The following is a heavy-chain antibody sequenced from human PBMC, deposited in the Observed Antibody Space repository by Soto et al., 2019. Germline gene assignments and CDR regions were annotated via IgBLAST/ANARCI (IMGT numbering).Heavy chain of an antibody. D-gene: IGHD2-15*01. CDR1: GGSISSGGYS. CDR3: ARNRVVIRGYADY. V-gene: IGHV4-30-2*01. Sequence: QLQLQESGSGLVKPSESLALTCSVSGGSISSGGYSWGRIRQPPGKGMAWIGYIYHSGSTHYNPSLKSRVTISVDRSKNQFSMKLTSVTAADTAVYYCARNRVVIRGYADYWGRGTRVTVSS. CDR2: IYHSGST. J-gene: IGHJ4*02.